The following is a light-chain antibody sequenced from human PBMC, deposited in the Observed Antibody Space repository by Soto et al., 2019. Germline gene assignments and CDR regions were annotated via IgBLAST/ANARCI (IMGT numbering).Light chain of an antibody. Sequence: QYVLTQPRSVSGSPGQSVTISRSGTSSDVAGYNYVSWYQQHPGKAPKLMIYDVSKRPSGVPDRFSGSKSGNTASLTISGLQAEDEADYYCCSYAGRYTYVFGTGTKVTVL. CDR2: DVS. J-gene: IGLJ1*01. CDR3: CSYAGRYTYV. V-gene: IGLV2-11*01. CDR1: SSDVAGYNY.